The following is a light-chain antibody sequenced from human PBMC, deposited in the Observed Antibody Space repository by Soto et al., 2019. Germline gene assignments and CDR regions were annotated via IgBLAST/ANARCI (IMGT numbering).Light chain of an antibody. CDR3: HHYGSSPT. V-gene: IGKV3-20*01. CDR2: GAS. J-gene: IGKJ1*01. Sequence: EIVLTQSPGTLSLSPGERATLSCRASQSVSSNHLAWYQQKPGQAPRLLIYGASSRATGIPDRFSGSGSGTDFTLTISRLEPEDLAVYYCHHYGSSPTFGQGTKVEIK. CDR1: QSVSSNH.